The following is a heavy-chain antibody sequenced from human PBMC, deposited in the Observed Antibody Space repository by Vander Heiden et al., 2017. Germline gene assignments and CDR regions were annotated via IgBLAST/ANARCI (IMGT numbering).Heavy chain of an antibody. CDR3: ARARRANYYYDMDV. Sequence: QVQLVQSGAEVTKPGSSVKVSCKASGGSFSSYAISWVRQAPGQGLEWMGGIIPVFGVSNYAERFQGRVTITADESTSTVYMELSSLRSEDSAVYYCARARRANYYYDMDVWGQGTTVTVSS. V-gene: IGHV1-69*01. CDR2: IIPVFGVS. J-gene: IGHJ6*02. CDR1: GGSFSSYA.